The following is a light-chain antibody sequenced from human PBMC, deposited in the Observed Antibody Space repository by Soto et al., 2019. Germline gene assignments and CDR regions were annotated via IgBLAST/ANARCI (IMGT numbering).Light chain of an antibody. CDR3: QQRSDWPPLT. CDR1: QSVRSY. J-gene: IGKJ4*01. CDR2: GAS. Sequence: EIVLTQSPATLSLSPGESATLSCRASQSVRSYLAWYQQKPGQAPRLLIYGASSRATGVPARFSGSGSGTDFTLTISSLEPEDFAIYYCQQRSDWPPLTFGGGTKLEIK. V-gene: IGKV3-11*01.